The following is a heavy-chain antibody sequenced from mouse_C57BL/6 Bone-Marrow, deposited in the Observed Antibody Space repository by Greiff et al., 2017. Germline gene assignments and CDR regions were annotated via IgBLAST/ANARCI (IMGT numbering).Heavy chain of an antibody. J-gene: IGHJ4*01. CDR1: GFNIKDDY. CDR3: TTDNYVGYAMDY. CDR2: IDPEDGDT. V-gene: IGHV14-4*01. D-gene: IGHD1-3*01. Sequence: VQLQQSGAELVRPGASVKLSCTASGFNIKDDYMHWVKQRPEQGLEWIGWIDPEDGDTEYASKFQGKATITADTSSNTAYLQLSSLTSEDTAVYYCTTDNYVGYAMDYWGQGTSVTVSS.